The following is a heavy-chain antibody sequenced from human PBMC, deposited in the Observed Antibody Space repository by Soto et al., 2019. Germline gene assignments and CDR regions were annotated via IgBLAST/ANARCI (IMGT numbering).Heavy chain of an antibody. CDR3: ARLYYYDSSGYYPSYFDY. V-gene: IGHV4-59*01. CDR1: GGSISSYY. J-gene: IGHJ4*02. CDR2: IYYNGST. D-gene: IGHD3-22*01. Sequence: QVQLQESGPGLVKPSETLSLTCTVSGGSISSYYWSWIRQPPGKGLEWIGYIYYNGSTNYNPSLKSRVTISVDTSKNQFSLNLNSVTAADTAVYYCARLYYYDSSGYYPSYFDYWGQGTLVTVSS.